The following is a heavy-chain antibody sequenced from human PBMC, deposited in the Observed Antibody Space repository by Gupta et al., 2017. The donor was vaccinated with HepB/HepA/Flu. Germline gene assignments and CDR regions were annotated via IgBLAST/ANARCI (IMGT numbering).Heavy chain of an antibody. V-gene: IGHV3-74*01. CDR3: ASGLGYQLLSGRGGDY. CDR1: GFTFSSYW. J-gene: IGHJ4*02. D-gene: IGHD2-2*01. CDR2: INSDGSST. Sequence: EVQLVESGGGLVQPGGSLRLSCAASGFTFSSYWMHWVRQAPGKGLVWVSRINSDGSSTSYADSVKGRFTISRDNAKNTLYLQMNSLRAENTAVYYCASGLGYQLLSGRGGDYWGQGTLVTVSS.